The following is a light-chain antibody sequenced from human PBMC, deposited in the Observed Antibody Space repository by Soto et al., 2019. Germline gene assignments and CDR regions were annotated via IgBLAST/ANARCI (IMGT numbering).Light chain of an antibody. V-gene: IGKV4-1*01. CDR2: WAS. J-gene: IGKJ4*02. CDR3: QQYYYTPRT. Sequence: DIVMTQSPDSLTVSLGERATINCKSSQSVLFSSNNKNYLAWYQQKPGQPPKLLIYWASTRESGVPDRFSGSGSGTDFTLTISSLQAEDVAVDYCQQYYYTPRTVGGGTKVDIK. CDR1: QSVLFSSNNKNY.